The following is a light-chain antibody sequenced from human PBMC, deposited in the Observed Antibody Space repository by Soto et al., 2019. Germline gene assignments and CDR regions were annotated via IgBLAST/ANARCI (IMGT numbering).Light chain of an antibody. Sequence: EIVLTQSPGTLSLSPGERATLSGRASQRFSNTYLAWYQQKPGQAPRLLISGASSRATGIPDRFSGSGSGTDFSLTISRLEPEDFAVYYCQQHGTSPELTFGGGTRVEIK. J-gene: IGKJ4*01. V-gene: IGKV3-20*01. CDR1: QRFSNTY. CDR3: QQHGTSPELT. CDR2: GAS.